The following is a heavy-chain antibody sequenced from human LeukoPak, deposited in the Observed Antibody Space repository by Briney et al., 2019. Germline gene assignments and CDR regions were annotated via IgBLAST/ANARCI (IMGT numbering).Heavy chain of an antibody. D-gene: IGHD6-6*01. CDR1: GFTFSSYW. CDR3: ARGPIAARPRGLPRYFDY. CDR2: IKQDGSEK. J-gene: IGHJ4*02. Sequence: GGSLRLSCAASGFTFSSYWMSWVRQAPGKGLEWVANIKQDGSEKYYVDSVKGRFTISRDNAKNSLYLQMNSLRAEDTAVYYCARGPIAARPRGLPRYFDYWGQGTLVTVSS. V-gene: IGHV3-7*04.